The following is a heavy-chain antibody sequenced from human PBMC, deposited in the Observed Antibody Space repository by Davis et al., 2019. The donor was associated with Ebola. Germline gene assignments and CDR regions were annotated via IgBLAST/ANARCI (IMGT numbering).Heavy chain of an antibody. D-gene: IGHD3-3*01. CDR2: ISGSSGSTI. CDR1: GFTFSSYA. V-gene: IGHV3-23*01. J-gene: IGHJ3*02. CDR3: ARAETEYYDFWSGYPRIDAFDI. Sequence: GESLKISCAASGFTFSSYAMSWVRQAPGKGLEWVSAISGSSGSTIYYADSVKGRFTISRDNAKNSLYLQMNSLRAEDTAVYYCARAETEYYDFWSGYPRIDAFDIWGQGTMVTVSS.